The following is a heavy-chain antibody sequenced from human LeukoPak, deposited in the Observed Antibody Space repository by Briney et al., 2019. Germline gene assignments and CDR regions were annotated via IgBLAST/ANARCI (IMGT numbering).Heavy chain of an antibody. V-gene: IGHV1-69*13. D-gene: IGHD1-26*01. CDR2: IIPIFGTA. Sequence: SVKVSCKASGGTFSSYAISWVRQAPGQGLEWMGGIIPIFGTANYAQKFQGRVTITADESTSTAYMELSSLRSEDTAVYYCLSLGSGSYRGPFDYWGQGTLVTVSS. CDR1: GGTFSSYA. CDR3: LSLGSGSYRGPFDY. J-gene: IGHJ4*02.